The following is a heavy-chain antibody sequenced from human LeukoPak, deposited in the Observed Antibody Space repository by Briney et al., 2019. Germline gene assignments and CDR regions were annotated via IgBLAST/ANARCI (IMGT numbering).Heavy chain of an antibody. Sequence: SETLSLTCTVSGGSISSGGSYWSWIRQHPGKGLEWIGYIYHSGSTHYTPSLKSRVTISVDTSKNQFPLKLSSVTAADTAVYYCARGTSGSYNWFDPWGHGTLVTVSS. CDR3: ARGTSGSYNWFDP. CDR1: GGSISSGGSY. D-gene: IGHD2-8*01. CDR2: IYHSGST. V-gene: IGHV4-31*03. J-gene: IGHJ5*02.